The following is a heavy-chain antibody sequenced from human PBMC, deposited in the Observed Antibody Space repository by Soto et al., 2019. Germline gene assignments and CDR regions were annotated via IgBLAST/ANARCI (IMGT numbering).Heavy chain of an antibody. D-gene: IGHD5-12*01. J-gene: IGHJ4*02. CDR1: GFTFSSYA. Sequence: GGSLRLSCAASGFTFSSYAMHWVRQAPGKGLEWVSSISSTGGSIYYAESLKGRFTVSRDNAQNFLYLQMNRLGVEDTAVYYCARAEREMATSPQGYWGQGTLVTVYS. CDR3: ARAEREMATSPQGY. CDR2: ISSTGGSI. V-gene: IGHV3-21*06.